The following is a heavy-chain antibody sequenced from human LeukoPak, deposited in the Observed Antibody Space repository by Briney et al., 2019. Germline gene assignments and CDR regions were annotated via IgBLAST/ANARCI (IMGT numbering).Heavy chain of an antibody. J-gene: IGHJ4*02. CDR3: ARGSLDGYNEFDY. CDR1: GGSINSSNYY. V-gene: IGHV4-61*05. CDR2: IYYSGST. Sequence: PSETLSLTCTVSGGSINSSNYYWGWIRQPPGKGLEWIGYIYYSGSTNYNPSLKSRVTISVDTSKNQFSLKLSSVTAADTAVYYCARGSLDGYNEFDYWGQGTLVTVSS. D-gene: IGHD5-24*01.